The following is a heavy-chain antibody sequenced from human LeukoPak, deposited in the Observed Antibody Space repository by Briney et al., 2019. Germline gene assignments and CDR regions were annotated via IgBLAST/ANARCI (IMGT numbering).Heavy chain of an antibody. J-gene: IGHJ4*02. CDR3: AKESSYGDYDY. CDR1: GFTFSSYA. D-gene: IGHD4-17*01. Sequence: GESLKISCAASGFTFSSYAMSWVRQAPGKGLEWVSAISGSGGSTYYADSVKGRFTISRDNSKNTLYLQMNSLRAEDTAVYYCAKESSYGDYDYWGQGTLVTVSS. V-gene: IGHV3-23*01. CDR2: ISGSGGST.